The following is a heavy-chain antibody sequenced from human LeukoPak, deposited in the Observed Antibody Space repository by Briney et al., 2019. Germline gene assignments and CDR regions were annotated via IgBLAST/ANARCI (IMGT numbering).Heavy chain of an antibody. CDR3: ARQQDGDYVGSFDY. CDR2: ISYDGSNK. V-gene: IGHV3-30*03. J-gene: IGHJ4*02. Sequence: PGGSLRLSCAASGFTFSSYGMHWVRQAPGKGLEWVAVISYDGSNKYYADSVKGRFTISRDNSKNTLYLQMNSLRAEDTAVYYCARQQDGDYVGSFDYWGQGTLVTVSS. CDR1: GFTFSSYG. D-gene: IGHD4-17*01.